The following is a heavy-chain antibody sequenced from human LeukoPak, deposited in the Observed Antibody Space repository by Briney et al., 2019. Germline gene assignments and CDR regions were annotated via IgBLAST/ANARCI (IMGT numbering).Heavy chain of an antibody. D-gene: IGHD3-16*01. CDR2: INPSGGST. V-gene: IGHV1-46*01. CDR1: GYTFTSYY. Sequence: ASVKVSCKASGYTFTSYYMHWVRQAPGQGLEWMGIINPSGGSTSYAQKFQGRVTMTRDTSTSTVYMELSSLRSEDTAVYYCARDPRHAIGGYYFDYWGQGTLVTVS. J-gene: IGHJ4*02. CDR3: ARDPRHAIGGYYFDY.